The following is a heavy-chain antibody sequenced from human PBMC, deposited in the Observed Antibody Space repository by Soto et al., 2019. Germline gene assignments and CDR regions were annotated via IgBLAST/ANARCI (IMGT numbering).Heavy chain of an antibody. Sequence: QLQLHESGPGLVKPSETLSLTCAVSGDSMSSSDYYWGWIRQPPGKGLEWIGSLYYSGSTYYNPSLRSRVAISVETSKNQFSLKLKSVTAADTAIYYCARRTVNIRTFYSGLKTHCFDYWGQGAPVTVSS. D-gene: IGHD6-19*01. CDR1: GDSMSSSDYY. CDR3: ARRTVNIRTFYSGLKTHCFDY. V-gene: IGHV4-39*01. CDR2: LYYSGST. J-gene: IGHJ4*02.